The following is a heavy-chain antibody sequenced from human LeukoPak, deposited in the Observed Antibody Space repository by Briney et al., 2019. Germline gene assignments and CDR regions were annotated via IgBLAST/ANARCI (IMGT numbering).Heavy chain of an antibody. V-gene: IGHV4-4*07. J-gene: IGHJ5*02. D-gene: IGHD4-17*01. CDR1: GNSFGDYY. CDR2: IYTSGST. CDR3: TRDTGTTGEVKFVP. Sequence: SETLSLTCTVSGNSFGDYYWSWIRQPAGKGLEWIGRIYTSGSTTYNPSLKSRVTMSVDTSKSQFSLNLMSVTAADTAVYYCTRDTGTTGEVKFVPWGQGTLVTVSS.